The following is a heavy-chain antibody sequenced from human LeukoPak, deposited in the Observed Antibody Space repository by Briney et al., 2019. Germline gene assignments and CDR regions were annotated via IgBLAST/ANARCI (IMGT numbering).Heavy chain of an antibody. CDR1: GYTLTELS. CDR3: VTSRASGWYFRASFDY. D-gene: IGHD6-19*01. V-gene: IGHV1-24*01. CDR2: FDPEDGET. Sequence: ASVKVSCKVSGYTLTELSMHWVRQAPGKGLEWMGGFDPEDGETIYAQKFQGRVTMTEDTSTDTAYMELSSPRSEDTAVYYCVTSRASGWYFRASFDYWGQGTLSPSPQ. J-gene: IGHJ4*02.